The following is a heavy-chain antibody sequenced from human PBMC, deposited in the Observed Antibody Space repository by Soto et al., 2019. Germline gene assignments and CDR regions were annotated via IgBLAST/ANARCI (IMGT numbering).Heavy chain of an antibody. CDR3: VKGGWLDF. CDR1: GFTFSTCE. CDR2: ISDDSSRT. V-gene: IGHV3-23*01. D-gene: IGHD3-16*01. Sequence: EVQLLESGGGLVQPGGSLRLSCAAAGFTFSTCEKSWVRQAPGRGLEWVSFISDDSSRTYYADAVKGRFTISRDNSKHTLYLQMNSLTAEDTAVYACVKGGWLDFWGQGTLVTVSS. J-gene: IGHJ5*01.